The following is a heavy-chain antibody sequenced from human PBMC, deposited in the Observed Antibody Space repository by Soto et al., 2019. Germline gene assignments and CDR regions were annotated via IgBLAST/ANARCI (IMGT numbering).Heavy chain of an antibody. V-gene: IGHV4-59*01. CDR3: ASSSVVRGVILFDY. J-gene: IGHJ4*02. CDR1: GGSISSYY. D-gene: IGHD3-10*01. CDR2: IYYSGST. Sequence: SETLSLTCTVSGGSISSYYWSWIRQPPGKGLEWIGYIYYSGSTNYNPSLKSRVTISVDTSKNQFSLKLSFVTAADTAVYYRASSSVVRGVILFDYWGQGTLVTVSS.